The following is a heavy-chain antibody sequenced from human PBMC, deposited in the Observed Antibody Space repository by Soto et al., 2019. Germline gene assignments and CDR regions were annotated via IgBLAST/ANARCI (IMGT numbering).Heavy chain of an antibody. V-gene: IGHV3-33*01. CDR3: AREGELPYFDY. CDR1: GFTFSSYG. J-gene: IGHJ4*02. Sequence: QVQLVESGGGVVQPGRSLRLSCAASGFTFSSYGMHWVRQAPGKGLEWVAVIWYDGSNKYYADSVKGRFTISRDNSKNTLYLQMNSLSVEDTAVYYGAREGELPYFDYWGQGTLVTVSS. D-gene: IGHD1-26*01. CDR2: IWYDGSNK.